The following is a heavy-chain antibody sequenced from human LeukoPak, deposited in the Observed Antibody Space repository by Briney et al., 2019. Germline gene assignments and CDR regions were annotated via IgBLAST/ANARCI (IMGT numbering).Heavy chain of an antibody. V-gene: IGHV3-21*01. Sequence: PGGSLRLSCAASGFTFSSYSMNWVRQAPGKGLEWVSSISSSSSYIYYADSVKGRFTISRDNAKNSLYLQMNSLRAEDTAVYYCARDKHDYSNYVPFLDYWGQGNLVTVSS. CDR3: ARDKHDYSNYVPFLDY. CDR2: ISSSSSYI. J-gene: IGHJ4*02. CDR1: GFTFSSYS. D-gene: IGHD4-11*01.